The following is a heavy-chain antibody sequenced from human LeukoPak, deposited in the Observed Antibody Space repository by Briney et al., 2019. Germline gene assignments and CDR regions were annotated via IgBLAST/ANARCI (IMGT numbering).Heavy chain of an antibody. CDR3: ARPPHYYDNSGYYDAY. J-gene: IGHJ4*02. CDR2: IYYSGST. V-gene: IGHV4-39*01. D-gene: IGHD3-22*01. CDR1: GGSISSSSYY. Sequence: SETLSLTCTVSGGSISSSSYYWGWVRQPPGKGLEWIGSIYYSGSTNYNPSLKSRVTISVDTSKNQLSLKLTSVTAADTAVYYCARPPHYYDNSGYYDAYWGQRTLVTVSS.